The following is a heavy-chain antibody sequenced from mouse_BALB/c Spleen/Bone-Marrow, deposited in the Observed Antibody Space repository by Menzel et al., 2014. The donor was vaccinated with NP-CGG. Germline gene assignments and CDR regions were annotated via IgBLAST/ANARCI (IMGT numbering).Heavy chain of an antibody. CDR2: ISDGGSYT. J-gene: IGHJ2*01. CDR3: ARGSSYFDY. V-gene: IGHV5-4*02. CDR1: GFTFSDYY. Sequence: DVKLVESGGGLVKPGGSLKLSCAASGFTFSDYYMYWVRRTPEKSLEWVATISDGGSYTYYPDSVKGRFTISRDNAKNNLYLQMSSLKSEDTAMYYCARGSSYFDYWGQGTTLTVSS. D-gene: IGHD1-1*01.